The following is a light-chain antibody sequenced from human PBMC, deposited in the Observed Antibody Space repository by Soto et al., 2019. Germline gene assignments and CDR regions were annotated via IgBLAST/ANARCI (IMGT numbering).Light chain of an antibody. Sequence: QSVLTQPASVSGSPGQSITISCTGTSSDVGGYNYVSWYQQHPGKAPNLMIYEVSNRPSGVSNRFSGSKSGNTASLTISGLQAEDEADYYCSSYTISSTLVFGTGTKLTVL. CDR3: SSYTISSTLV. CDR2: EVS. CDR1: SSDVGGYNY. J-gene: IGLJ1*01. V-gene: IGLV2-14*01.